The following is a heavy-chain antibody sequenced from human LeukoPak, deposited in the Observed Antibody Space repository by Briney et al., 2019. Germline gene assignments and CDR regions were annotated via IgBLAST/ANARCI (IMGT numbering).Heavy chain of an antibody. D-gene: IGHD3-10*01. Sequence: GGSLRLSCAASGFTFSSYGMHWVRQAPGKGLEWVAFIRYDGSNKYYADSVKGRFTISRDNSKNTLYLQMNNLRAEDTAVYYCAKDLIWFGDRQGENAFDIWGQGTMVTVSS. CDR2: IRYDGSNK. CDR1: GFTFSSYG. V-gene: IGHV3-30*02. J-gene: IGHJ3*02. CDR3: AKDLIWFGDRQGENAFDI.